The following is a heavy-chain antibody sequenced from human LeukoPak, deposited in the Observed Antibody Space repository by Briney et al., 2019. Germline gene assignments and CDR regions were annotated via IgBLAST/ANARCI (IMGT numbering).Heavy chain of an antibody. CDR2: IYTSGST. D-gene: IGHD4-17*01. J-gene: IGHJ4*02. Sequence: SETLSLTCTVSGGSISSGSYYWSWIRQPAGKELEWIGRIYTSGSTKYNPSLKSRVTISVDTSKNQFSLRLSSLTAADTAVYYCATEYSTQTVTNFDYWGQGTLVTVSS. CDR1: GGSISSGSYY. CDR3: ATEYSTQTVTNFDY. V-gene: IGHV4-61*02.